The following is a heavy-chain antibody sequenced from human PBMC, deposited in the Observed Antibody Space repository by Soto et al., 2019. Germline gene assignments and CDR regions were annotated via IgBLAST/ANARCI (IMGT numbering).Heavy chain of an antibody. D-gene: IGHD3-16*01. CDR2: INHSGST. CDR3: AIGPHYYDCVWGSANRPGGYFGY. Sequence: SETLSLTCAVYGGSFSGYYWSWIRQPPGKGLEWIGEINHSGSTNYNPSLKSRVTISVDTSKNQFSLKLSSVTAADTAVYYCAIGPHYYDCVWGSANRPGGYFGYWGQGTLVTVSS. J-gene: IGHJ4*02. CDR1: GGSFSGYY. V-gene: IGHV4-34*01.